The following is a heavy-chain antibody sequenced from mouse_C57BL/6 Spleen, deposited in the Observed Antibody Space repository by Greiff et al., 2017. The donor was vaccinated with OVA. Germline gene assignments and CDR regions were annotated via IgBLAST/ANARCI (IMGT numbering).Heavy chain of an antibody. CDR3: ARSGNYYAMDY. CDR2: ISSGSSTI. J-gene: IGHJ4*01. V-gene: IGHV5-17*01. Sequence: EVQGVESGGGLVKPGGSLKLSCAASGFTFSDYGMHWVRQAPEKGLEWVAYISSGSSTIYYADTVKGRFTIARDNAKNTLFLQMTSLRSEDTAMYYCARSGNYYAMDYWGQGTSVTVSS. D-gene: IGHD1-1*01. CDR1: GFTFSDYG.